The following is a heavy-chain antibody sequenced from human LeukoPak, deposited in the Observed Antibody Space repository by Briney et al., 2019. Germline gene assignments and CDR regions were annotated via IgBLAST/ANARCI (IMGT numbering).Heavy chain of an antibody. J-gene: IGHJ4*02. CDR1: GFTFSNSG. D-gene: IGHD5-18*01. CDR3: ASQNGYSYGYDY. V-gene: IGHV3-30*02. CDR2: IRYDENDN. Sequence: GGSLRLSCAASGFTFSNSGMHWVRQAPGKGLEWVAFIRYDENDNYYADSVKGRFTISRDNSKNTLYLQVNSLRAEDTAVYYCASQNGYSYGYDYWGQGTLVTVSS.